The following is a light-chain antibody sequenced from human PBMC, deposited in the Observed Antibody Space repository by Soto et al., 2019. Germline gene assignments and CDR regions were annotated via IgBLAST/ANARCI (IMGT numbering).Light chain of an antibody. CDR1: SSNIGAGYD. J-gene: IGLJ3*02. V-gene: IGLV1-40*01. CDR3: QSYDSSLRV. Sequence: QPVLTQPPSVSGAPGQRVTISCTRSSSNIGAGYDVHWYQQLPGTAPKLLIYGNTNRPSGVPDRFSGSKSGTSASLAITGLQAEDEADYYCQSYDSSLRVFGGGTKLTVL. CDR2: GNT.